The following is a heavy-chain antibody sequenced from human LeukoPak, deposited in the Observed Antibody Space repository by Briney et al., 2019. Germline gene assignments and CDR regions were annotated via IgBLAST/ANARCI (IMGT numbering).Heavy chain of an antibody. CDR3: ARASIVGATNYYYYGMDV. CDR1: GYTFTSYG. J-gene: IGHJ6*02. V-gene: IGHV1-18*01. D-gene: IGHD1-26*01. Sequence: ASVKVSCKASGYTFTSYGISWVRQAPGQGLEWMGWISAYNGNTNYAQKFQGRVTITADKSTSTAYMELSSLRSEDTAVYYCARASIVGATNYYYYGMDVWGQGTTVTVSS. CDR2: ISAYNGNT.